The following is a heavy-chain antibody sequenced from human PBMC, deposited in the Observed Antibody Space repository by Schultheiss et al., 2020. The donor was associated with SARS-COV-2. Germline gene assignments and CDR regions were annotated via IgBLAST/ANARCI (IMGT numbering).Heavy chain of an antibody. Sequence: SETLSLTCAVYGGSFSGYYWSWIRQPPGKGLEWIGEINHSGSTNYNPSLKSRVTMSVDTSKNQFSLKLSSVTAADTAVYYCASSWSYYYFDYWGQGTLVTVSS. V-gene: IGHV4-34*01. CDR3: ASSWSYYYFDY. J-gene: IGHJ4*02. D-gene: IGHD1-26*01. CDR2: INHSGST. CDR1: GGSFSGYY.